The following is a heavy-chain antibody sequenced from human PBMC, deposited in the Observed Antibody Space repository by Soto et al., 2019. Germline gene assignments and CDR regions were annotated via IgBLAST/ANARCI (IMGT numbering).Heavy chain of an antibody. CDR2: INHSGST. J-gene: IGHJ4*02. CDR3: AREYGDYGVIDY. Sequence: QVQLQQWGAGLLKPSETLSLTCAVYGGSFSGYYWSWIRQPPGKGLEWIGEINHSGSTNYIPSLKSQATISVDTSKTQFSLKLSSVTAADTAVYYRAREYGDYGVIDYWGQGTLVTVSS. CDR1: GGSFSGYY. V-gene: IGHV4-34*01. D-gene: IGHD4-17*01.